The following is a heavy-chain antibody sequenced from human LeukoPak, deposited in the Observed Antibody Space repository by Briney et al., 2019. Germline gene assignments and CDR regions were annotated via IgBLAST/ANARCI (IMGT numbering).Heavy chain of an antibody. CDR2: ISWNSGSI. CDR3: AKGSAWGIVAPPWNY. V-gene: IGHV3-9*01. J-gene: IGHJ4*02. Sequence: GGSLRLSCVASGFSFDDYTLHWVRQAPGKGLEWVSGISWNSGSIGYADSVKGRFTISRDNAKNSLYLQMNSLRAEDTALYYCAKGSAWGIVAPPWNYWGQGTLVTVSS. D-gene: IGHD5-12*01. CDR1: GFSFDDYT.